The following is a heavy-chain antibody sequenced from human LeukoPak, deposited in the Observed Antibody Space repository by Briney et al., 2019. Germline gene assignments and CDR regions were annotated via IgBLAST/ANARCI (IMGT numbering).Heavy chain of an antibody. Sequence: SETLSLTCTVSGGPISSYYWSWIRQPAGKGLEWIGRIYTSGSTNYNPSLKSRVTMSVDTSKNQFSLKLSSVTAADTAVYYCARDGGSSDYVWGSSFDYWGQGTLVTVSS. D-gene: IGHD3-16*01. CDR3: ARDGGSSDYVWGSSFDY. J-gene: IGHJ4*02. V-gene: IGHV4-4*07. CDR2: IYTSGST. CDR1: GGPISSYY.